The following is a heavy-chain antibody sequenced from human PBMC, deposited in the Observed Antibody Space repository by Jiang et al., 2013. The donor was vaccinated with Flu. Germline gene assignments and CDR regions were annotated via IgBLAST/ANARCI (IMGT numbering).Heavy chain of an antibody. CDR3: TKDRSYDFGSGGYPNRYHFAMDV. CDR2: TSYDGSKT. CDR1: GFIFSTYG. Sequence: VQLVESGGGVVQPGGSLRLSCAASGFIFSTYGMQWVRQAPGKGLEWVAVTSYDGSKTSYADSVEGRFIISRDNLNNMVYLQMNSLRDEDAAVYYCTKDRSYDFGSGGYPNRYHFAMDVWGHGTTVTVSS. D-gene: IGHD3-10*01. J-gene: IGHJ6*02. V-gene: IGHV3-30*18.